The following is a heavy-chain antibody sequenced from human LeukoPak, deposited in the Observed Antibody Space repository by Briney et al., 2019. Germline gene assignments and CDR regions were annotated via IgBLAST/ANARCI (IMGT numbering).Heavy chain of an antibody. Sequence: ASVKVSCKASGYTFTSYGISWVRQAPGQGLEWMGWISAYNGNTNYAQRLQGRVTMTIDTSTSTAYMELRSLRSDDTAVYYCARERGGSGSPYFDYWGQGTLVTVSS. D-gene: IGHD3-10*01. CDR2: ISAYNGNT. CDR1: GYTFTSYG. V-gene: IGHV1-18*01. CDR3: ARERGGSGSPYFDY. J-gene: IGHJ4*02.